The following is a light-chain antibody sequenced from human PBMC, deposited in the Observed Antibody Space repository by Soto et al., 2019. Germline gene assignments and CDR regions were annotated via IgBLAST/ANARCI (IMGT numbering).Light chain of an antibody. CDR3: QQANSFHSNT. CDR2: AAS. V-gene: IGKV1-12*01. CDR1: QGISSW. J-gene: IGKJ5*01. Sequence: DIQMTQSPASLSASVGDRVTITCRASQGISSWLALYQQKPGKAPKLLIYAASSLQSGVPSRFSGSGSGTDFTLTISSLQPEDFATYYCQQANSFHSNTFGQGTRLEI.